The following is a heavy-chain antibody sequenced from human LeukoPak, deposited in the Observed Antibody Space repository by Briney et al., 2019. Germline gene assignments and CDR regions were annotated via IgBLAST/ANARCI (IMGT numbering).Heavy chain of an antibody. J-gene: IGHJ3*02. CDR3: ARDYTMIVLVNDAFDI. Sequence: PGGSLRLSCAASGFTFSTYSMNWVRQAPGKGLEWVSSISSSSSYIYYADSVKGRFTISRDNAKNSLYLQMNRLRAEDTAVYYCARDYTMIVLVNDAFDIWGQGTMVTVSS. D-gene: IGHD3-22*01. CDR2: ISSSSSYI. CDR1: GFTFSTYS. V-gene: IGHV3-21*01.